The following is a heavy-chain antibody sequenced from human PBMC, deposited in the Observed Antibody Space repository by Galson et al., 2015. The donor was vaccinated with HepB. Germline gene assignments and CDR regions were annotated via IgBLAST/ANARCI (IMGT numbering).Heavy chain of an antibody. CDR1: GYTFTSYG. Sequence: SVKVSCKASGYTFTSYGISWVRQAPEQGLEWMGWISAYNGNTNYAQKLQGRVTMTTDTSTSTAYMELRSLRSDDTAVYYCARDDYCSSTSCWFSYYYGMDVWGQGTTVTVSS. J-gene: IGHJ6*02. CDR2: ISAYNGNT. CDR3: ARDDYCSSTSCWFSYYYGMDV. V-gene: IGHV1-18*01. D-gene: IGHD2-2*01.